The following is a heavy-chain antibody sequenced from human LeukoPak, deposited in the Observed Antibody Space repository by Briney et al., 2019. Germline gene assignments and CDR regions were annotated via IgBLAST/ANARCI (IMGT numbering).Heavy chain of an antibody. V-gene: IGHV1-69*04. J-gene: IGHJ4*02. Sequence: SVKVSCKASGGTFSSYAISWVRQAPGQGLEWMGRIIPILGIANYAQKFQGRVTITADKSTSTAYMGLSSLRSEDTAVYYCARVDYDFWSGYYGYWGQGTLVTVSS. CDR1: GGTFSSYA. D-gene: IGHD3-3*01. CDR2: IIPILGIA. CDR3: ARVDYDFWSGYYGY.